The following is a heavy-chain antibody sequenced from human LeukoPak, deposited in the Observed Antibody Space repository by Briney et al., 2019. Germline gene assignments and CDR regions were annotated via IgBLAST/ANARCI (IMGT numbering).Heavy chain of an antibody. CDR1: GFTFSSYA. V-gene: IGHV3-23*01. Sequence: DPGGSLRLSCAASGFTFSSYALSWVRQPPGKGLEWVSTISAPGGNTYYADSVTGRFTISRDSSMSTLYLQMNSLRAEDTAVYYCAKGGGYSRNAFDIWGQGTMVTVSS. D-gene: IGHD2-15*01. J-gene: IGHJ3*02. CDR2: ISAPGGNT. CDR3: AKGGGYSRNAFDI.